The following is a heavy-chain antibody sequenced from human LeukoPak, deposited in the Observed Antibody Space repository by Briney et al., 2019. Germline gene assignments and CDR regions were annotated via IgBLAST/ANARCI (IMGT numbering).Heavy chain of an antibody. Sequence: SETLSLTCTVSGGSISSSNYYWGWIRQPPGKGLEWIGSIYYSGSTYYNPSLKSRVTISVDTSKNQFSLKLSSVTAADTAVYYCARDLRDSSGYYYARYFDLWGRGTLVTVSS. V-gene: IGHV4-39*07. CDR3: ARDLRDSSGYYYARYFDL. D-gene: IGHD3-22*01. CDR1: GGSISSSNYY. CDR2: IYYSGST. J-gene: IGHJ2*01.